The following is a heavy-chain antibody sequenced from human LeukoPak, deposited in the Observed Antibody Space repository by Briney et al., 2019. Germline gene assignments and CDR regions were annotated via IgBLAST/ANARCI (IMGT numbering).Heavy chain of an antibody. J-gene: IGHJ3*02. D-gene: IGHD6-13*01. V-gene: IGHV4-59*12. CDR2: RYSSGAT. CDR3: AREAWALAGTGEEAFDI. Sequence: PSETLSLTCTVSGGSIYNYRWAWIRQPPGKGRQWIGYRYSSGATSYNLSLESRVTISIDTSGNQFSLKLNSVTAADTAVYYCAREAWALAGTGEEAFDIWGQGTRVSVSS. CDR1: GGSIYNYR.